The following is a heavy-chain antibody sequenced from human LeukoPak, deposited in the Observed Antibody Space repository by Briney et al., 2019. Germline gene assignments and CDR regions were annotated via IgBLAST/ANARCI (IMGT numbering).Heavy chain of an antibody. CDR3: SREGDYGDYGRLWYFDL. D-gene: IGHD4-17*01. V-gene: IGHV1-2*02. J-gene: IGHJ2*01. CDR1: GYTLTGYF. Sequence: GAPVKVSCKTSGYTLTGYFMHWVRQAPGQGLEWMGWINPNSGGTNYAQKFQGRVTMTRDTSISTAYMELTRLRSDDTAMYYCSREGDYGDYGRLWYFDLWGRGTLVTVSS. CDR2: INPNSGGT.